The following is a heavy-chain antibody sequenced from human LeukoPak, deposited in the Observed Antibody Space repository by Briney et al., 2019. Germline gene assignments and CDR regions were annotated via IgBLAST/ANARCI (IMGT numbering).Heavy chain of an antibody. J-gene: IGHJ4*02. CDR3: ARQMGYFDILTPPVY. CDR1: GGSISSSSYY. D-gene: IGHD3-9*01. Sequence: SETLSLTCTVSGGSISSSSYYWGWMRQPPGKGREWIGSIYYSGSTYYNPSLKSRVTISVDTSKNQFSLKLSSVTAADTAVYYCARQMGYFDILTPPVYWGQGTLVTVSS. V-gene: IGHV4-39*01. CDR2: IYYSGST.